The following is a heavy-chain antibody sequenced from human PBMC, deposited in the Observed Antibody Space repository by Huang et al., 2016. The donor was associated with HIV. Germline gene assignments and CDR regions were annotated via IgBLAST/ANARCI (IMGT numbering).Heavy chain of an antibody. D-gene: IGHD3-22*01. CDR2: INNSGNT. CDR1: GGSFSGYY. Sequence: QVQLEQWGAGLLKASETLSLPCAVYGGSFSGYYWNWLRQAPGKGLGWVGEINNSGNTNYNPSLKSRVNMSVDTSKSQFSLYLTSLSAADTGTYFCARRYNSRRDYWGRGTLVTVHS. CDR3: ARRYNSRRDY. J-gene: IGHJ4*02. V-gene: IGHV4-34*02.